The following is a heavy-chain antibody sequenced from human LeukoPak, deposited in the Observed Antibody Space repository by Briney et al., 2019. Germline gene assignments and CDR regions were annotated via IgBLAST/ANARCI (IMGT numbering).Heavy chain of an antibody. V-gene: IGHV4-59*01. D-gene: IGHD6-13*01. CDR1: VDSISSYY. CDR3: ARVDPHSSSWYRVDY. J-gene: IGHJ4*02. Sequence: PSETLSLTCTVSVDSISSYYWSWIRQPPGKGLEWIGYIYYSGSTNYNPSLKSRVTISVDTSKNQFSLKLSSVTAADTAVYYCARVDPHSSSWYRVDYWGQGTLVTVSS. CDR2: IYYSGST.